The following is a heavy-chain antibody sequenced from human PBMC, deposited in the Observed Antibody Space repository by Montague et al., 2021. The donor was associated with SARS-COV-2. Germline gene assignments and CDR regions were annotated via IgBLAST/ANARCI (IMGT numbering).Heavy chain of an antibody. D-gene: IGHD2-8*01. Sequence: SETLSLTCTVSGGSISGYYWSWIRQSPGKGLEWIGYIYYSGSTKYKPFLGSRVTVSVDRSKNQVSLKLSSVTPADTAVYYCARLLRSCSNGVCRTYYYYAMDVWGQGTTVTVSS. CDR3: ARLLRSCSNGVCRTYYYYAMDV. J-gene: IGHJ6*02. CDR1: GGSISGYY. V-gene: IGHV4-59*01. CDR2: IYYSGST.